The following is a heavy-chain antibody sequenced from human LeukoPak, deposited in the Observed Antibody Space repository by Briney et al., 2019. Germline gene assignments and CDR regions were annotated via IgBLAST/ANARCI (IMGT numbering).Heavy chain of an antibody. Sequence: PSETLSLTCTVSGGSISSSSYYWGWIRQPPGKGLEWIGSIYYSGSTYYNPSLKSRVTISVDTSKNQFSLKLSSVTAADAAVYYCARGLILYSPWFDPWGQGTLVTVSS. V-gene: IGHV4-39*07. D-gene: IGHD2-8*01. CDR2: IYYSGST. J-gene: IGHJ5*02. CDR1: GGSISSSSYY. CDR3: ARGLILYSPWFDP.